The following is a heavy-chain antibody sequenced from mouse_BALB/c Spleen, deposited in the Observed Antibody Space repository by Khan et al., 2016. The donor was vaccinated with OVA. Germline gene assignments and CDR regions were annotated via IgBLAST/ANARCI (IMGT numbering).Heavy chain of an antibody. J-gene: IGHJ4*01. CDR3: ARGNYYGYAMDY. CDR1: GYSITSNYA. CDR2: ISYSGST. V-gene: IGHV3-2*02. D-gene: IGHD1-1*01. Sequence: EVQLQESGPGLVKPSQSLSLTCTVTGYSITSNYAWNWIRQFPGNKLEWMGYISYSGSTNYNPSLKSRLSITRDTSKNQFFLQLNSVTTEDTATYYWARGNYYGYAMDYWGQGTSITVSS.